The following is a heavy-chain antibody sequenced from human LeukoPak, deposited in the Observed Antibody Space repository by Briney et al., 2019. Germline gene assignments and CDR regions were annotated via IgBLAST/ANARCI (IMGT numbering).Heavy chain of an antibody. D-gene: IGHD3-22*01. CDR1: GFTFSSYG. V-gene: IGHV3-30*18. CDR3: AKDGSDSSGYFDY. Sequence: PGGSLRLSCAASGFTFSSYGMHWVRQAPGKGLEWVAVISYDGSNKYYADSVKGRFTISRDNSKNTLYLQMNSLRAEDTAVYYCAKDGSDSSGYFDYWGQGTLVTVSS. J-gene: IGHJ4*02. CDR2: ISYDGSNK.